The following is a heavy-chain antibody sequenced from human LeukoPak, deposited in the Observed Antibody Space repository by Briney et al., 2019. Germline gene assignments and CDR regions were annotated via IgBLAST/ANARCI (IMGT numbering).Heavy chain of an antibody. CDR1: GFTFSSYG. D-gene: IGHD4-17*01. Sequence: PGRSLRLSCAASGFTFSSYGMHWVRQAPGKGLEWVAVISYDGSNKYYADSVKGRFTISRDNSKNTLYLQMNSLRAEDTAVYYCAKSPKGDYPYYFDYWGQGTLVTVSS. CDR2: ISYDGSNK. J-gene: IGHJ4*02. CDR3: AKSPKGDYPYYFDY. V-gene: IGHV3-30*18.